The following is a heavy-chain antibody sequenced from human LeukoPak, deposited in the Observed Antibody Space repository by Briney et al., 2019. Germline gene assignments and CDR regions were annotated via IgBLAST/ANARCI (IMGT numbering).Heavy chain of an antibody. Sequence: GGSLRLSCAASGFTFSTYAMSWVRQAPRKGLEWVSAISGSGDRTYYADSVKGRFTISRDNSKNTPFLQMNSLRAEDTAVYYCAKTGARHSSSSNFDYWGQGTLVTVSS. CDR2: ISGSGDRT. J-gene: IGHJ4*02. V-gene: IGHV3-23*01. CDR3: AKTGARHSSSSNFDY. D-gene: IGHD6-6*01. CDR1: GFTFSTYA.